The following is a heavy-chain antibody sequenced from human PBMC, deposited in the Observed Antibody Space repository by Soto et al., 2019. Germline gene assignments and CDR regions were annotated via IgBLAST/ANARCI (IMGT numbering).Heavy chain of an antibody. CDR3: AKGMKLLWFGELLPPVDY. D-gene: IGHD3-10*01. J-gene: IGHJ4*02. Sequence: QVQLVESGGGVVQPGRSLRLSFAASGFTFSSYGMHWVRQAPGKGLEWVAVISYDGSNKYYADSVKGRFTISRDNSKNTLYLQMNSLRAEDTAVYYCAKGMKLLWFGELLPPVDYWGQGTLVTVSS. CDR2: ISYDGSNK. CDR1: GFTFSSYG. V-gene: IGHV3-30*18.